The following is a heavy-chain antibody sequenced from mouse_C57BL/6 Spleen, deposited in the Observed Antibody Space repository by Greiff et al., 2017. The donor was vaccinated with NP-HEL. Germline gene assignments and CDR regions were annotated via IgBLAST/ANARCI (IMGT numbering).Heavy chain of an antibody. D-gene: IGHD1-1*01. Sequence: DVQLVESGGDLVKPGGSLKLSCAASGFTFSSYGMSWVRQTPDKRLEWVATISSGGSYTYYPDSVKGRFTISRDNAKNTLYLQMSSLKSEDTAMYYCARHDPYYAYWGQGTLVTVSA. CDR3: ARHDPYYAY. CDR2: ISSGGSYT. CDR1: GFTFSSYG. V-gene: IGHV5-6*01. J-gene: IGHJ3*01.